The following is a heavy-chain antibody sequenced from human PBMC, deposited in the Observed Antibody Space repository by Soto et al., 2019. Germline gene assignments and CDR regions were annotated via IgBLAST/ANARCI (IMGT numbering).Heavy chain of an antibody. D-gene: IGHD3-9*01. CDR3: AKDMWAYYDILTGYYSPTYFDY. CDR2: ISGSGGST. V-gene: IGHV3-23*01. CDR1: GFTFSSYA. J-gene: IGHJ4*02. Sequence: GGSLRLSCAASGFTFSSYAMSWVRQAPGKGLEWVSAISGSGGSTYYADSVKGRFTISRDNSENTLYLQMNSLRAEDTAVYYCAKDMWAYYDILTGYYSPTYFDYWGQGTLVTVSS.